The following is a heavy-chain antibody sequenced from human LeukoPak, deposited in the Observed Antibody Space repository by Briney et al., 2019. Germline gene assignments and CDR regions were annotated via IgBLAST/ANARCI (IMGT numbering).Heavy chain of an antibody. V-gene: IGHV3-48*03. Sequence: PGGSLRLSCAASGYTFSSYEMHWVRQAPGKGLEWVSYISSSGNSRLYVDSMKGRFTISRDNAKNSLYLQMNSLRAEDTAVYYCAREGSYWFDPWGQGTLVTVSS. J-gene: IGHJ5*02. CDR2: ISSSGNSR. CDR3: AREGSYWFDP. CDR1: GYTFSSYE. D-gene: IGHD6-19*01.